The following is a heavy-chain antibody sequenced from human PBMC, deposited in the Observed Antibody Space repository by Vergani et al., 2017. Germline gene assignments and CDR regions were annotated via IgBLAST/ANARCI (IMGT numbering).Heavy chain of an antibody. CDR3: ARSYYYGSGSYISHYYYYMDF. CDR2: IWYDGSNK. D-gene: IGHD3-10*01. Sequence: QVQLVESGGGVVQPGRSLRLSCAASGFTFSSYGMHWVRRAPGKGLEWVAVIWYDGSNKYYADSVKGRFTISRDNSKNTLYLQMNSLRAEDTAVYYCARSYYYGSGSYISHYYYYMDFWGKGTTVTVSS. J-gene: IGHJ6*03. V-gene: IGHV3-33*01. CDR1: GFTFSSYG.